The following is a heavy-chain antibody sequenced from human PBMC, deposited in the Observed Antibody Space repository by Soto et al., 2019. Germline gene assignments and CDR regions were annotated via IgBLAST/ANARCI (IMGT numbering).Heavy chain of an antibody. D-gene: IGHD3-3*01. CDR1: GGSMRGYS. J-gene: IGHJ6*02. CDR3: ARVAMENYHDMWSGSTSSALDV. Sequence: SETLSLTCKVSGGSMRGYSWSWIRQTPGEGLEWIGYVSHSGRTDYSPSLKNRVTISLDMSKNHSALHVNSVDPADTAVYYCARVAMENYHDMWSGSTSSALDVWGQGTTVTGSS. V-gene: IGHV4-59*13. CDR2: VSHSGRT.